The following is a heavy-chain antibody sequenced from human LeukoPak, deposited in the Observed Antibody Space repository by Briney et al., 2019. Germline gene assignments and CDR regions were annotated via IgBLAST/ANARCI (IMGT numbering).Heavy chain of an antibody. D-gene: IGHD6-13*01. J-gene: IGHJ4*02. CDR2: IYYSGGT. CDR1: GGSVSSGSYY. CDR3: ARAYSSSWYGPFDY. V-gene: IGHV4-61*01. Sequence: PSETLSLTCTVSGGSVSSGSYYWSWIRQPPGRGLEWIGYIYYSGGTKYNSSLKSRLTMSVDTSKNQFSLNLTSVTAADTAVYYCARAYSSSWYGPFDYWGQGTLVTVSS.